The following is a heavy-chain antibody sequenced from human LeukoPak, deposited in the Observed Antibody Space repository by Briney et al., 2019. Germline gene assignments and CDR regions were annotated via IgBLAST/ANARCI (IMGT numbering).Heavy chain of an antibody. D-gene: IGHD5-18*01. V-gene: IGHV3-30*18. CDR1: GFTFSSYG. CDR3: AKDSTAYSHGGFDY. J-gene: IGHJ4*02. CDR2: ISYDGSNK. Sequence: PGRSLRLSCAASGFTFSSYGMHWVRQAPGKGLEWVAVISYDGSNKYYADSVKGRFTISRDNSKNTLYLQMNSLRAEDTAVYYCAKDSTAYSHGGFDYWGQGTLVTVSS.